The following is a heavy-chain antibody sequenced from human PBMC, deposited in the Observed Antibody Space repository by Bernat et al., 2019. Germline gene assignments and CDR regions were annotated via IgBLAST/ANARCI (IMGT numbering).Heavy chain of an antibody. CDR2: INGSGGST. CDR1: GFTFSSYA. V-gene: IGHV3-23*01. J-gene: IGHJ4*02. D-gene: IGHD3-3*01. CDR3: AKDVSIFGVVTYFDY. Sequence: EVQLLESGGGLVQPGGSLRLSCAASGFTFSSYAMNWVRQAPGKGLEWVSAINGSGGSTYYADSVKGRFTVSRDNSKNTLYLQMNSLRAEDTAVYYCAKDVSIFGVVTYFDYWGQGTLVTVSS.